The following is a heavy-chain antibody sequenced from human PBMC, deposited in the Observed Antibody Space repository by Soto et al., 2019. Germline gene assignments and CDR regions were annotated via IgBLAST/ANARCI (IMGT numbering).Heavy chain of an antibody. CDR1: GDSVSSNSAA. V-gene: IGHV6-1*01. J-gene: IGHJ6*03. CDR2: TYYRSRWYN. Sequence: SQTLSLTCVISGDSVSSNSAAWNWIRQSPSRGLEWLGRTYYRSRWYNDYAVSVRSRITVNADTSKNQFSLHLNSVTPEDTAVYYCAGTSSHQWYYMDVSDKGTTFTVSS. CDR3: AGTSSHQWYYMDV. D-gene: IGHD1-7*01.